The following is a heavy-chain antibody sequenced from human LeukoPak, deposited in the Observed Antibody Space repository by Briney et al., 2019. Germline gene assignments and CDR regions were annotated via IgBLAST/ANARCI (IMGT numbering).Heavy chain of an antibody. J-gene: IGHJ4*02. CDR1: GFTFSTYY. D-gene: IGHD2-15*01. V-gene: IGHV3-7*01. Sequence: GGSLRLSCAASGFTFSTYYMTWVRQAPGKGLEWVANINQDGSEKYYVDSVKGRFTISRDNAKNSLSLQMNSLRAEDTAVYSCARTRVSGGTFYHPFDYWGQGTLVTVSS. CDR2: INQDGSEK. CDR3: ARTRVSGGTFYHPFDY.